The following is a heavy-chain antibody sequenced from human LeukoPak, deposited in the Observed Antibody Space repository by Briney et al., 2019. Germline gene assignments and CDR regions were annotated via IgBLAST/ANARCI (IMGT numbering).Heavy chain of an antibody. CDR2: FNSDGSTT. Sequence: GGSLRLSCAASGFKFSSYWMHWVRQAPGKGLVWVSRFNSDGSTTSYADSVKGRFTISRDTAKNTVYLQMNSLRAEDTAVYYCARGGMYHDILTGHYMPGHDFDYWGQGTLVTVSS. D-gene: IGHD3-9*01. CDR3: ARGGMYHDILTGHYMPGHDFDY. V-gene: IGHV3-74*01. J-gene: IGHJ4*02. CDR1: GFKFSSYW.